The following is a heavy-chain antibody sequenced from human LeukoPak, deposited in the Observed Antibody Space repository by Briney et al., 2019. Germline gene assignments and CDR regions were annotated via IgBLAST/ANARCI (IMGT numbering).Heavy chain of an antibody. CDR3: ARDFNY. CDR1: GFTVSSNY. V-gene: IGHV3-53*01. CDR2: IYSGGST. J-gene: IGHJ4*02. Sequence: GGSLRLSCAASGFTVSSNYMSWVRQAPGKGLEWVSIIYSGGSTFYADSVKGRFTISRDNSKNTLYLQMNGLRAEDTAVYYCARDFNYWGQGTLVTVSS.